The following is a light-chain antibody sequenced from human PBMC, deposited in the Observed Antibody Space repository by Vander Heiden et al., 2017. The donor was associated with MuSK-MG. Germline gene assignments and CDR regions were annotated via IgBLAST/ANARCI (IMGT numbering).Light chain of an antibody. CDR1: TGGVTTPTY. CDR2: DTD. CDR3: LLWYGGPVA. Sequence: QAVLTQEPSLTVSPGGPVTLTCGSSTGGVTTPTYPYCFQQTPGQAPRTLIYDTDTKLSWTPARFSGSLLGGKAALTLSGAQPEDEAEYHWLLWYGGPVAFGGGTKLTVL. J-gene: IGLJ2*01. V-gene: IGLV7-46*01.